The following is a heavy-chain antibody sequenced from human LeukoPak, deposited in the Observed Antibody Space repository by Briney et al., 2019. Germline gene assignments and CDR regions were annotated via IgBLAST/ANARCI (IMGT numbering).Heavy chain of an antibody. CDR3: AREASDSGWENWFDP. CDR2: IIPIFGTA. D-gene: IGHD1-26*01. V-gene: IGHV1-69*05. Sequence: SVKVSCKASGGTFSSYAISWVRQAPGQGLEWMGGIIPIFGTANYAQKFQGRVTITTDESTSTAYMELSNLRSEDTAVYYCAREASDSGWENWFDPWGQGTLVTVSS. CDR1: GGTFSSYA. J-gene: IGHJ5*02.